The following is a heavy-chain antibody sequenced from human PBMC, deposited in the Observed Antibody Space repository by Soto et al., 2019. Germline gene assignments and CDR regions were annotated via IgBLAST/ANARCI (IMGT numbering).Heavy chain of an antibody. Sequence: ASVKVSCKASGYTFTSYGISWVRQAPGQGLEWMGWINAGNGNTKYSQKFQGRVTITRDTSASTAYMELSSLRSEDTAVYYCARVIGIAARPFISWFDPWGQGTLVTVSS. V-gene: IGHV1-3*01. D-gene: IGHD6-6*01. CDR3: ARVIGIAARPFISWFDP. CDR2: INAGNGNT. J-gene: IGHJ5*02. CDR1: GYTFTSYG.